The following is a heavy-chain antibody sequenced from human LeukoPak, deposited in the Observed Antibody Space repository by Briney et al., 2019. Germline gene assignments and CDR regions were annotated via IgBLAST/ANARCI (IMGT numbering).Heavy chain of an antibody. CDR2: IKQDGSEK. D-gene: IGHD2-15*01. J-gene: IGHJ5*02. Sequence: GGSLRLSCAASGFTFSSYWMSWVRQAPGQGLEWVANIKQDGSEKYYVDSVKGRFTISRDNAKNSLYLQMNSLRAEDTAVYYCASVYCGGGSCYSGWFDPWGQGTLVTVSS. CDR1: GFTFSSYW. V-gene: IGHV3-7*01. CDR3: ASVYCGGGSCYSGWFDP.